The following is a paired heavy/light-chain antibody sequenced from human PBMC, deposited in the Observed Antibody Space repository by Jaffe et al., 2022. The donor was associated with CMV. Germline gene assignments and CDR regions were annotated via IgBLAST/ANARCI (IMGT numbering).Heavy chain of an antibody. CDR1: GFSLSTSGVG. Sequence: QITLKESGPTLVKPTQTLTLTCTFSGFSLSTSGVGVGWIRQPPGKALEWLALIYWNDDKRYSPSLKSRLTITKDTSKNQVVLTMTNMDPVDTATYYCAHRLCRQQLVLCYFDYWGQGTLVTVSS. CDR2: IYWNDDK. V-gene: IGHV2-5*01. J-gene: IGHJ4*02. CDR3: AHRLCRQQLVLCYFDY. D-gene: IGHD6-13*01.
Light chain of an antibody. Sequence: AIQMTQSPSSLSASVGDRVTITCRASQGIRNDLGWYQQKPGKAPKLLIYAASSLQSGVPSRFSGSGSGTDFTLTISSLQPEDFATYYCLQDYNLWTFGQGTKVEIK. CDR3: LQDYNLWT. CDR1: QGIRND. V-gene: IGKV1-6*01. CDR2: AAS. J-gene: IGKJ1*01.